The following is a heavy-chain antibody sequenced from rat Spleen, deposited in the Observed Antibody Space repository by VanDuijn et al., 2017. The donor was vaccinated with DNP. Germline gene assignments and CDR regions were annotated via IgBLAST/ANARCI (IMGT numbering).Heavy chain of an antibody. CDR1: GFTFSDYY. V-gene: IGHV5-27*01. J-gene: IGHJ3*01. Sequence: EVQLVESGGGLVQPGRSLKLSCTASGFTFSDYYMAWVRQAPTKGLEWVACMSPTTRSSYYRDSVRGRFTVSRDDSTSTLYLQMNSLRSEDMATYYCARPYGYNNGGFAYWGQGTLVTVSS. D-gene: IGHD1-4*01. CDR2: MSPTTRSS. CDR3: ARPYGYNNGGFAY.